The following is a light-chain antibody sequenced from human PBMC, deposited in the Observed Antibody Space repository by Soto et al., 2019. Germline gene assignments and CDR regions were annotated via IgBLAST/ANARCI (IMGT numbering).Light chain of an antibody. J-gene: IGKJ5*01. V-gene: IGKV3-11*01. CDR3: QQRAHWPSIT. Sequence: ETVLTQSPATLSLSPGERVTLSCRASQSVSSHLAWYQQKAGQAPRLLIYAASNRATGVPARFSGSGSGTDFSLTISSLEPEDFAVYYCQQRAHWPSITFGQGTRLEI. CDR2: AAS. CDR1: QSVSSH.